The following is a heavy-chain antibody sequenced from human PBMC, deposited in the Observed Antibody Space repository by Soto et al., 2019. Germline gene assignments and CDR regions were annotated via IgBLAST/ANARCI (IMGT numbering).Heavy chain of an antibody. CDR2: ISWNSGSV. J-gene: IGHJ4*02. Sequence: PRLSCSASGFTFDDYSMEWVRQAPGKGLEWVSGISWNSGSVGYADSVKGRFTISRDNAKKSLYLQMSSMRADDTALYYCAKDRFEAINAIHXWGQGTRVTVSX. V-gene: IGHV3-9*01. CDR3: AKDRFEAINAIHX. D-gene: IGHD2-2*01. CDR1: GFTFDDYS.